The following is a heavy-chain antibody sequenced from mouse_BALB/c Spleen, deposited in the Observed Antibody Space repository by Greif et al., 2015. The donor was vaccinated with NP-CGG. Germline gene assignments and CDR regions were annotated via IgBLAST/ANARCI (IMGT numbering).Heavy chain of an antibody. J-gene: IGHJ4*01. CDR2: IYPGSGNT. CDR1: GYTFTDYY. V-gene: IGHV1-84*02. Sequence: QVQLQQSGPELVKPGASVKISCKASGYTFTDYYINRVKQKPGQGLEWIGWIYPGSGNTKYNEKFKGKATSTVDTSSSTAYMQLSSLTSEDTAVYFCARRTGTEAMDYWGQGTSVTVSS. CDR3: ARRTGTEAMDY. D-gene: IGHD4-1*01.